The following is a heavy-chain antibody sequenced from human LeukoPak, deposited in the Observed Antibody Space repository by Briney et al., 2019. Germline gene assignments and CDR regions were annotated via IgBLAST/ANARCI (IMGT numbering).Heavy chain of an antibody. CDR3: ATKATGGVKNDY. D-gene: IGHD2-8*01. V-gene: IGHV3-74*01. CDR2: INSDGSST. J-gene: IGHJ4*02. Sequence: GGSLRLSCAASGFTFSSHWMHWVRQAPGKGLVWVSRINSDGSSTNYADSVKGRFTISRDNAKNTLYLQMNSLRAEDTAVYYCATKATGGVKNDYWGQGTLVTVSS. CDR1: GFTFSSHW.